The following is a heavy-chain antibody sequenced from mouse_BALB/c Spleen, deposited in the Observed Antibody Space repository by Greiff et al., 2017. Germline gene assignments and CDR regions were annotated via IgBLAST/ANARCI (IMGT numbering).Heavy chain of an antibody. J-gene: IGHJ3*01. Sequence: QVQLKESGAELAKPGASVKMSCKASGYTFTSYWMHWVKQRPGQGLEWIGYINPSTGYTEYNQKFKDKATLTADKSSSTAYMQLSSLTSEDSAVYYCARSKYWDRFAYWGQGTLVTVSA. CDR1: GYTFTSYW. CDR2: INPSTGYT. D-gene: IGHD4-1*01. V-gene: IGHV1-7*01. CDR3: ARSKYWDRFAY.